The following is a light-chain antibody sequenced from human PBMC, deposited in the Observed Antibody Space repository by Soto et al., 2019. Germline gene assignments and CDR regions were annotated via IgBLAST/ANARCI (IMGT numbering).Light chain of an antibody. CDR3: SSYTSSSTLR. CDR2: EVS. Sequence: QSALTQPASVSGSPGQSITISCTGTSSDVGGGYNYVSWYQQHPGKAPKLMIYEVSNRPSGVSNRFSGSKSGNTASLTISGLQAEDEADYYCSSYTSSSTLRIGGGTKLTVL. J-gene: IGLJ2*01. CDR1: SSDVGGGYNY. V-gene: IGLV2-14*01.